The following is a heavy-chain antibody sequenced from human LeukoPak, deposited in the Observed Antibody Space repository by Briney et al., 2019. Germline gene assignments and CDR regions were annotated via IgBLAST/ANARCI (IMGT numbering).Heavy chain of an antibody. Sequence: GGSLRLSCAASGFTVRSTYMSWVRQAPGKGLEWVSIIYAGGSAYYADSVKGRFTISRDNSKNTLYLQMNSLRAEDTAVYYCAKDCSSSWYSYFDYWGQGTLVTVSS. CDR2: IYAGGSA. D-gene: IGHD6-13*01. V-gene: IGHV3-66*01. CDR1: GFTVRSTY. J-gene: IGHJ4*02. CDR3: AKDCSSSWYSYFDY.